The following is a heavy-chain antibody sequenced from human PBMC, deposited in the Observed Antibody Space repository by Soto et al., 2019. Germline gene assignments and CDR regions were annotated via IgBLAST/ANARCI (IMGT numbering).Heavy chain of an antibody. Sequence: QITLKESSPTLVKPTQTLTLTCTLSGFSLSTGEVGVGWIHQSPGKALEWLAVIYWDDVKHYSPSLERRLTITKDTSESEVVLTMTNMDPVDTATYNCARKGSGDYALDYWGQGILVTVSS. V-gene: IGHV2-5*02. CDR2: IYWDDVK. D-gene: IGHD4-17*01. CDR3: ARKGSGDYALDY. CDR1: GFSLSTGEVG. J-gene: IGHJ4*02.